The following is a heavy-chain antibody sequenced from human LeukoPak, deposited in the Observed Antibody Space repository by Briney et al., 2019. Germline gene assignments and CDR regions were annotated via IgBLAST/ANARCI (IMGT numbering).Heavy chain of an antibody. V-gene: IGHV5-51*01. J-gene: IGHJ5*02. CDR1: GYSFITYW. Sequence: RGESLKISCKGSGYSFITYWIGWVRQMPGKGLEWMGIIYPGDSDTRYSPSFQGQVTISADKSISTAYLQWSSLKASDTAMYYCARLPQPVGYCSGGSCYAKLRIWFDPWGQGTLVTVSS. CDR2: IYPGDSDT. D-gene: IGHD2-15*01. CDR3: ARLPQPVGYCSGGSCYAKLRIWFDP.